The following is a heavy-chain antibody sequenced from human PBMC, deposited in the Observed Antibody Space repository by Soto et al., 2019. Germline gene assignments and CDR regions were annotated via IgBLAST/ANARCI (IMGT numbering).Heavy chain of an antibody. Sequence: EVQLLESGGGLVQPGGSLRLSCAASGFTFSSYAMSWVRQAPGKGLEWVSAISGSGGSTYYADSVKGRFTISRDNSKNTLYLRMNSLRAEDTAVYVCGRSLYSYGTDYWGQGTLVTVSS. CDR2: ISGSGGST. D-gene: IGHD5-18*01. CDR1: GFTFSSYA. CDR3: GRSLYSYGTDY. J-gene: IGHJ4*02. V-gene: IGHV3-23*01.